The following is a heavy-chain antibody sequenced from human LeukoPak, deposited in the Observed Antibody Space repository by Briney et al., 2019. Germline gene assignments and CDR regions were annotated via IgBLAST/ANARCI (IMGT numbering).Heavy chain of an antibody. V-gene: IGHV1-2*07. CDR2: INPNSGGT. Sequence: ASVKVSCKASAYTFTGYYIHWVRQAPGQGLEWMGWINPNSGGTHYAHKFQDRVTMTRDTSISTAYLELSRLRSDDTALYYCARDGYCHSASCYNFDYWGQGTLVTVSS. CDR1: AYTFTGYY. CDR3: ARDGYCHSASCYNFDY. J-gene: IGHJ4*02. D-gene: IGHD2-2*03.